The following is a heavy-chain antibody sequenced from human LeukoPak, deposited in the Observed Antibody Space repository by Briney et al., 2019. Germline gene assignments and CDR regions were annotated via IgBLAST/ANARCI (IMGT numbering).Heavy chain of an antibody. CDR3: ARAALGSLGATRRDFDY. V-gene: IGHV3-30-3*01. CDR1: GFTFSSYA. D-gene: IGHD1-26*01. CDR2: ISYDGRNK. Sequence: PGTSLRLSCAASGFTFSSYAMHWVRHAPGKGLEWMAVISYDGRNKYYADSVKGRFTISRDNSENTLYLQMSSLRAEDTALYYCARAALGSLGATRRDFDYWGQGTLVTVSS. J-gene: IGHJ4*02.